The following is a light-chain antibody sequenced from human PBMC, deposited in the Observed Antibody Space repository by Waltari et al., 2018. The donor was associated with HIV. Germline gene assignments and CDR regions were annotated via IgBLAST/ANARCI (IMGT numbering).Light chain of an antibody. J-gene: IGKJ3*01. Sequence: DIHMTQSPSSLSASVGAKITITCQASQDIANHLAWYRQKPGGAPELLLYDASKLESGVSSRVTGRASGTTFSLTITALQPEDSATYFCQQFASLPLTFGPGTTVDIK. CDR1: QDIANH. CDR2: DAS. CDR3: QQFASLPLT. V-gene: IGKV1-33*01.